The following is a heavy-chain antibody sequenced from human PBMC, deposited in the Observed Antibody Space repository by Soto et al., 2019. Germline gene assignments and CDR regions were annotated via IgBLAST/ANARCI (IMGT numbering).Heavy chain of an antibody. Sequence: QVQLVQSGAEVREPGSSVKVSCKASGGTFSSYRINWVRQAPGQGLEWVGGIVPIYRTADYAQKFQGRVSITADESARTTYLELSSLKSQDTAVYYCARDSGANLSSSWGQGTLVTVSS. CDR1: GGTFSSYR. D-gene: IGHD6-13*01. J-gene: IGHJ4*02. CDR3: ARDSGANLSSS. CDR2: IVPIYRTA. V-gene: IGHV1-69*01.